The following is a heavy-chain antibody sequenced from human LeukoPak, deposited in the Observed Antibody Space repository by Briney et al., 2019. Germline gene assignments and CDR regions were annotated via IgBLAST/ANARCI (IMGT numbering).Heavy chain of an antibody. CDR3: ARVSSGGSCYSGCWFDP. CDR2: IYYSGST. J-gene: IGHJ5*02. CDR1: GGSISSYY. D-gene: IGHD2-15*01. Sequence: SETLSLTCTVSGGSISSYYWSWIRQPPGKGLEWIGYIYYSGSTNYNPSLKSRVTISVDTSKNQFSLKLSSVTAADTAVYYCARVSSGGSCYSGCWFDPWGQGTLVTVSS. V-gene: IGHV4-59*01.